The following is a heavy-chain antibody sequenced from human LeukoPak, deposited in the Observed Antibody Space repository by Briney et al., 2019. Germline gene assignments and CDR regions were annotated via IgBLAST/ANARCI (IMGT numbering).Heavy chain of an antibody. J-gene: IGHJ4*02. CDR1: GFTFSSYE. Sequence: GSLRLSCAASGFTFSSYEMNWVRQAPGKGLEWIGEINHSGSTNYNPSLKSRVTISVDTSKNQFSLKLSSVTAADTAVYYCARDGDYWGQGTLVTVSS. CDR3: ARDGDY. CDR2: INHSGST. V-gene: IGHV4-34*01.